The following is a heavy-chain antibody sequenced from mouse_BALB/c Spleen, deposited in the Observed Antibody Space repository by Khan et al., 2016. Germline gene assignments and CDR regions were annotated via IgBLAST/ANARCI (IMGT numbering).Heavy chain of an antibody. V-gene: IGHV3-5*02. CDR1: GISITTGNYR. D-gene: IGHD1-2*01. Sequence: EVQLQESGPGLVKPSQTVSLTCTVTGISITTGNYRWSWIRQFPGNKLEWIGFINYSGTITYNPSLTSRTTITRATYKNQFFLAMNSLTAEDTATYYCAREHYYGYWFAYWGQGTLVTVSA. CDR3: AREHYYGYWFAY. J-gene: IGHJ3*01. CDR2: INYSGTI.